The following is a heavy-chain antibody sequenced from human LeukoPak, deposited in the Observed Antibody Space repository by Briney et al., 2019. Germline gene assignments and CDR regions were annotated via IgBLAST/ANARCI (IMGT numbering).Heavy chain of an antibody. CDR3: ANLNSYGYVSDY. CDR2: ISYDGSNK. J-gene: IGHJ4*02. Sequence: GGSLRLSCAASGFTFSSYGMPWVRQAPGKGLEWVAVISYDGSNKYYADSVKGRFTISRDNSKNTLYLQMNSLRAEDTAVYYCANLNSYGYVSDYWGQGTLVTVSS. D-gene: IGHD5-18*01. CDR1: GFTFSSYG. V-gene: IGHV3-30*18.